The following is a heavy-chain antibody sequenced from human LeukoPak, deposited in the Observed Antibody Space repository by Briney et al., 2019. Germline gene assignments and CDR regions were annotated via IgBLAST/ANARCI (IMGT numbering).Heavy chain of an antibody. V-gene: IGHV4-34*01. CDR1: GGSFSGYY. J-gene: IGHJ4*02. CDR2: INHSGST. CDR3: ARVDTEVGGTYREFDY. Sequence: SATLSLTCAVYGGSFSGYYWSWIRQPPGKGLEWIGEINHSGSTNYNPSLRSRVTISVDTSKNQFSLKLNSVTAADTAVYYCARVDTEVGGTYREFDYWGQGTLVTVS. D-gene: IGHD1-26*01.